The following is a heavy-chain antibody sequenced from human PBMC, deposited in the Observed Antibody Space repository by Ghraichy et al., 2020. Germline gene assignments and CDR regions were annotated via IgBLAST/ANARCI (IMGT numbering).Heavy chain of an antibody. D-gene: IGHD3-9*01. CDR2: IYYSGST. CDR1: GGSISSYY. V-gene: IGHV4-59*01. J-gene: IGHJ4*02. Sequence: SETLSLTCTVSGGSISSYYWSWIRQPPGKRLEWIGYIYYSGSTNYNPSLKSRVTISVDTSKNQFSLKLSSVTAADTAVYYCARLVTGYYHFDHWGQGTLVTVSS. CDR3: ARLVTGYYHFDH.